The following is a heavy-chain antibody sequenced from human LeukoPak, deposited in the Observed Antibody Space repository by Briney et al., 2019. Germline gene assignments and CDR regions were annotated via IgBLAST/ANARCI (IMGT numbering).Heavy chain of an antibody. CDR3: ASLALRYFDWYNPRNYGMDV. CDR2: INPNSGGT. Sequence: ASVKVSCKATGYTFTGYYMHWVRQAPGQGLEWMGWINPNSGGTNYAQKFQGRVTMTRDTSISTAYMELSRLRSDDTAVYYCASLALRYFDWYNPRNYGMDVWGQGTTVTVSS. V-gene: IGHV1-2*02. D-gene: IGHD3-9*01. J-gene: IGHJ6*02. CDR1: GYTFTGYY.